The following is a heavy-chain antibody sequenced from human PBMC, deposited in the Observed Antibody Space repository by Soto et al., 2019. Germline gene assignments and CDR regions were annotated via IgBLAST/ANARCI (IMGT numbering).Heavy chain of an antibody. CDR1: GYTFPSYG. CDR2: ISAYNGNT. J-gene: IGHJ5*02. V-gene: IGHV1-18*01. CDR3: ARVVGALGRWFDP. Sequence: QVQLEQSGAEVKKPGASVKVSCKASGYTFPSYGISWVRQAPGQGLEWMGRISAYNGNTKYAQKLQGRVTITTDTPTSTAYMELRSLRSDDTAVFYCARVVGALGRWFDPCGQGTLVTVSS. D-gene: IGHD1-26*01.